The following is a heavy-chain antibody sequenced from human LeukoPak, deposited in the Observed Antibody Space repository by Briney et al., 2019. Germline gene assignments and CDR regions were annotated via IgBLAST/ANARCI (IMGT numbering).Heavy chain of an antibody. V-gene: IGHV3-30*01. CDR3: ARGGDA. D-gene: IGHD3-10*01. Sequence: PRRSRRLAWAAAGFTLSSYAMHWVRQAPGKGLEWVAVISYDGSDKYYADSGKGRFPSSRANSQNTPYLQMNSLRAEDTPVYYCARGGDAWGHGTLVTVSS. CDR1: GFTLSSYA. J-gene: IGHJ4*01. CDR2: ISYDGSDK.